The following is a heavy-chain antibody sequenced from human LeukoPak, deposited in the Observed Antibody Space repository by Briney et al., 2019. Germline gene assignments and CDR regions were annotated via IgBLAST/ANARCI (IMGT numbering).Heavy chain of an antibody. Sequence: GGSLRLSCASSGFSFTNYAMTWVRQAPGKGVEWVAAISNSGGNTYYADSVKGRFTISRDNSNSTLYLQMYSLRAEDTALYYCTRGTGIARPDYWGQGTLVTVSS. CDR1: GFSFTNYA. CDR2: ISNSGGNT. CDR3: TRGTGIARPDY. D-gene: IGHD6-6*01. J-gene: IGHJ4*02. V-gene: IGHV3-23*01.